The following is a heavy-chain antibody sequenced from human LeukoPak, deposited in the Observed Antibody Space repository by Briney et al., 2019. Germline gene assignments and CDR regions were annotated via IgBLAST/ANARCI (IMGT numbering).Heavy chain of an antibody. D-gene: IGHD6-6*01. J-gene: IGHJ5*02. V-gene: IGHV3-23*01. Sequence: GGSLRLSCAASGFTFSTYAVSWVRQAPGKGLEWVSVVSGTGGRTYYADSVKGRFTISRDNSKNTLYLQMNSLRAEDTALYYCVKASSSSPQYNWFDAWGQGTLVTVSS. CDR2: VSGTGGRT. CDR3: VKASSSSPQYNWFDA. CDR1: GFTFSTYA.